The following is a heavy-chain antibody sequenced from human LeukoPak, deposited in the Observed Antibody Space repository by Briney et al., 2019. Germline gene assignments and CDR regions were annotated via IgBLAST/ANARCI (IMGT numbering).Heavy chain of an antibody. D-gene: IGHD2-21*01. V-gene: IGHV4-59*01. CDR1: GGSISSYY. J-gene: IGHJ5*02. Sequence: SETLSLTCTVSGGSISSYYWSWIRQPPGKGLEWIGYIYCSGSTNYNPSLKSRVTISVDTSKNQFSLKLSSVTAADTAVYYCARDGDEDWFDPWGQGTLVTVSS. CDR2: IYCSGST. CDR3: ARDGDEDWFDP.